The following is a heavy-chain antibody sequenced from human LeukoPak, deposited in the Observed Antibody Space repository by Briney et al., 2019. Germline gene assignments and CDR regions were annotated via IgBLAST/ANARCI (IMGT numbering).Heavy chain of an antibody. CDR3: VLRSPSDFDY. CDR2: INPSGGST. D-gene: IGHD5/OR15-5a*01. V-gene: IGHV1-46*01. CDR1: GYTFTGYY. J-gene: IGHJ4*02. Sequence: ASVKVSCKASGYTFTGYYMHWVRQAPGQGLEWMGIINPSGGSTSYAQKFQGRVTMTRDTSTSTVYMELSSLRSEDTAVYYCVLRSPSDFDYWGQGTLVTVSS.